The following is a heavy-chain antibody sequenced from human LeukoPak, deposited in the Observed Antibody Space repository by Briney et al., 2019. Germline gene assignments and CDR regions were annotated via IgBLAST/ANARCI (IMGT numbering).Heavy chain of an antibody. J-gene: IGHJ3*02. V-gene: IGHV3-66*01. CDR1: GFTVSSDY. CDR3: ARVVAYGGSYYAFDI. Sequence: GGSLRLSCAASGFTVSSDYMGWVRQAPGKGLEWVSIIYISGSTYYADSVKGRFTISRDNSKNTLNLQMNSQRAEDTAVYYCARVVAYGGSYYAFDIWGQGTLVTVSS. CDR2: IYISGST. D-gene: IGHD1-26*01.